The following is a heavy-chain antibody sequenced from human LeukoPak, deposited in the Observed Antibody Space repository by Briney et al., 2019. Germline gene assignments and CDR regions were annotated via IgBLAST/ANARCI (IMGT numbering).Heavy chain of an antibody. Sequence: GGSLRLSCAASGFMFSSYEMNWVRQAPGKGLEWVSVIYSGGSTDYADSVKGRFTISRDNSKNTLYLQMNSLRAEDTAVYHCARGPAGYNWGQGTLVTVSS. CDR2: IYSGGST. J-gene: IGHJ4*02. CDR3: ARGPAGYN. CDR1: GFMFSSYE. D-gene: IGHD1-1*01. V-gene: IGHV3-53*01.